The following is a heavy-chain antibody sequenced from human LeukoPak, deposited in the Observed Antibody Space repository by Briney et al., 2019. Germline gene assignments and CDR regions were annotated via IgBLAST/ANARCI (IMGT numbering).Heavy chain of an antibody. J-gene: IGHJ5*02. CDR1: GGTFSSYA. CDR3: ARDGDTYYYDSSGYFWFDP. CDR2: ISAYNGNT. D-gene: IGHD3-22*01. Sequence: GASVKVSCKASGGTFSSYAISWVRQAPGQGLEWMGWISAYNGNTNYAQKLQGRVTMTTDTSTSTAYMELRSLRSDDTAVYYCARDGDTYYYDSSGYFWFDPWGQGTLVTVSS. V-gene: IGHV1-18*01.